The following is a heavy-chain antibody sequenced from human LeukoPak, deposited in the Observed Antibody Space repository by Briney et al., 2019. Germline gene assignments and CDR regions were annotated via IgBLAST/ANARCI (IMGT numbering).Heavy chain of an antibody. V-gene: IGHV3-23*01. Sequence: GGSLRLSCAASGFTFSSYAMSWVRQAPGKGLEWVSAISGSGGSTYYADSVKGRSTISRDNSKNTLYLQMNSLRAEDTAVYYCAKDRSVQWLRSWNGMDVWGQGTTVTVSS. CDR1: GFTFSSYA. CDR3: AKDRSVQWLRSWNGMDV. CDR2: ISGSGGST. D-gene: IGHD6-19*01. J-gene: IGHJ6*02.